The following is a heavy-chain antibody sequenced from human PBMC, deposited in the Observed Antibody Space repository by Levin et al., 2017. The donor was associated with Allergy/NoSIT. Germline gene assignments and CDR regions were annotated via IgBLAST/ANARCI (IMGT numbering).Heavy chain of an antibody. V-gene: IGHV3-11*01. Sequence: GGSLRLSCAASGFTFSDYYMSWIRQAPGKGLEWVSYISSSGSTIYYADSVKGRFTISRDNAKNSLYLQMNSLRAEDTAVYYCARDPSLTAMAPDFDYWGQGTLVTVSS. CDR3: ARDPSLTAMAPDFDY. CDR1: GFTFSDYY. J-gene: IGHJ4*02. D-gene: IGHD5-18*01. CDR2: ISSSGSTI.